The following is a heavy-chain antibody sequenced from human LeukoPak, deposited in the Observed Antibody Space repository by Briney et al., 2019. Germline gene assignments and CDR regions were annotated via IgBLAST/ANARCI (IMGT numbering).Heavy chain of an antibody. J-gene: IGHJ4*02. D-gene: IGHD1-26*01. V-gene: IGHV3-9*01. CDR2: VSWNSVSI. CDR1: GFTFDDYD. Sequence: PGGSLSLSCTASGFTFDDYDMHWVRQAPGKGLEWVSGVSWNSVSIGYADSVRGRFTISRDNAKNSMYLQMNSLRAEDTALYYCAKDIAGADTYYFDYWGQGTLVTVSS. CDR3: AKDIAGADTYYFDY.